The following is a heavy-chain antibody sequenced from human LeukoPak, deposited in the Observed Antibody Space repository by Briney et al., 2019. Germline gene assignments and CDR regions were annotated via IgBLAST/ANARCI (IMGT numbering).Heavy chain of an antibody. Sequence: PGGSLRLSCTASGFTVSGNYMSWVRQATGKGLEWVSVIYSGGSAYYADSVKGRFSISRDDSKNTLNLQMNSLRAEDTAVYYCARGWRGFDYWGQGTLVTVSS. CDR1: GFTVSGNY. CDR3: ARGWRGFDY. J-gene: IGHJ4*02. CDR2: IYSGGSA. V-gene: IGHV3-66*01. D-gene: IGHD3-3*01.